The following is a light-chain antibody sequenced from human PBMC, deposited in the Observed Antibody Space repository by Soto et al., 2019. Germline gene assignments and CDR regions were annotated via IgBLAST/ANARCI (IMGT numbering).Light chain of an antibody. Sequence: IVLTQSPATLSLSPGERATLSCRASQSVSSYLAWYQQKPGQAPRLLIYHASNRATGIPARFSGSGSGTVFTLTISSLEPEDFAVYYCQQRSNWPLITFGPGTKVDMK. CDR1: QSVSSY. CDR3: QQRSNWPLIT. J-gene: IGKJ3*01. CDR2: HAS. V-gene: IGKV3-11*01.